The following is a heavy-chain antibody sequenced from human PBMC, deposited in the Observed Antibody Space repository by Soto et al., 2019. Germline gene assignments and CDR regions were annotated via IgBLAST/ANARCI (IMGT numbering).Heavy chain of an antibody. V-gene: IGHV3-66*01. CDR3: ARGGTVAIDY. CDR2: IYSGGST. CDR1: GFKVSSNY. J-gene: IGHJ4*02. D-gene: IGHD2-21*01. Sequence: EESLRHSFETSGFKVSSNYMSWFRQAPGKGLEWESVIYSGGSTYYADSTKGRFTITRDRSKNTIYLQMKNLRAGGTAVYYCARGGTVAIDYWGQG.